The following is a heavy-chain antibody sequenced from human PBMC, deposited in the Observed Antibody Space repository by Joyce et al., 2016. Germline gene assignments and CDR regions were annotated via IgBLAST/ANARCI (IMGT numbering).Heavy chain of an antibody. CDR2: IRISGDT. J-gene: IGHJ4*02. Sequence: QVHLAQSGAEVRKPGASVKVSCKASGYTYTHYGITWVRQAPGQGLEWMGWIRISGDTKYAPKLQGRVTLTIDTSTSSAYMELRSLRSDDTAVYYCSRIGYDANFSDHWGQGTLVTVSS. CDR3: SRIGYDANFSDH. D-gene: IGHD5-12*01. V-gene: IGHV1-18*01. CDR1: GYTYTHYG.